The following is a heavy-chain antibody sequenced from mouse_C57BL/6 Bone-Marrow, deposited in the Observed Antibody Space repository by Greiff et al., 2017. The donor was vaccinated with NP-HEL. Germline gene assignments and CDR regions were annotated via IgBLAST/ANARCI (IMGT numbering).Heavy chain of an antibody. CDR2: ISSGGSYT. Sequence: EVQLVESGGDLVKPGGSLKLSCAASGFTFSSYGMSWVRQTPDKRLEWVATISSGGSYTYYPDSVKGRFTISRDNAKNTLYLQMSSLKSEDTAMYYCARQTPLGWFAYWGQGTLVTVSA. CDR1: GFTFSSYG. CDR3: ARQTPLGWFAY. D-gene: IGHD3-1*01. V-gene: IGHV5-6*01. J-gene: IGHJ3*01.